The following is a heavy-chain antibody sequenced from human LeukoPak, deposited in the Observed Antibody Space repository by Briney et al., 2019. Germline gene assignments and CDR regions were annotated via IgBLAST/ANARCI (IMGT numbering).Heavy chain of an antibody. CDR1: GFTFSSYS. CDR3: ARKRHSSGWYYFDY. J-gene: IGHJ4*02. CDR2: ISSSSSYI. V-gene: IGHV3-21*01. D-gene: IGHD6-19*01. Sequence: GGSLRLSCAASGFTFSSYSMNWVRQAPGKGLEWVSSISSSSSYIYYADSVKGRFTISRDNAKNSLYLQTNSLRAEDTAVYYCARKRHSSGWYYFDYWGQGTLVTVSS.